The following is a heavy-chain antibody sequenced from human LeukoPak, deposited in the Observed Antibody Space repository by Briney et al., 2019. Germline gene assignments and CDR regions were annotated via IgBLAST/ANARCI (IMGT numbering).Heavy chain of an antibody. CDR2: ISGSGGST. J-gene: IGHJ4*02. Sequence: GGSLRLSCAASGFTFSSFWMHWVRQAPGKGLEWVSAISGSGGSTYYADSVKGRFTISRDNSKNTLYLQMNSLRAEDTAVYYCAKATSPTIAAAGNYFDYWGQGTLVTVSS. V-gene: IGHV3-23*01. D-gene: IGHD6-13*01. CDR1: GFTFSSFW. CDR3: AKATSPTIAAAGNYFDY.